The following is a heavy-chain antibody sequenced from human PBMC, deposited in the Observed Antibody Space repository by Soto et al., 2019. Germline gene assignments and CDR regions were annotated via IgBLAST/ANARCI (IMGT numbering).Heavy chain of an antibody. D-gene: IGHD3-10*01. Sequence: SETLSLTCAVSGGSISSSNWWSWVRQPPGKGLEWIGEIYHSGSTNYNPSLKSRVTISVDKSKNQFSLKLSSVTAADTAVYYCARDQSQRITMVRGYWFDPWGQGTLVTVSS. V-gene: IGHV4-4*02. J-gene: IGHJ5*02. CDR3: ARDQSQRITMVRGYWFDP. CDR1: GGSISSSNW. CDR2: IYHSGST.